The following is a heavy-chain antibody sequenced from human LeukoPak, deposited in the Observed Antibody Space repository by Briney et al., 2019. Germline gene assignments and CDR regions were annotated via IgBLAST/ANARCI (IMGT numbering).Heavy chain of an antibody. J-gene: IGHJ5*02. CDR2: IHPNSGGT. V-gene: IGHV1-2*02. CDR3: ARDHRGGLNWFDP. Sequence: ASVKVSCKASGYTFTGYYLHWVRQAPGQGLEWMGWIHPNSGGTNYAQKFQGRVTMTRDTSISTAYMELSRLRSDDTAVYYCARDHRGGLNWFDPWGQGTLVTVSS. CDR1: GYTFTGYY. D-gene: IGHD3-10*01.